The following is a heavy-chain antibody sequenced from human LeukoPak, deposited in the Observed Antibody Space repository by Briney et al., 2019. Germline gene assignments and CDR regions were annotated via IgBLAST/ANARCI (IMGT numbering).Heavy chain of an antibody. CDR1: GGSISSYY. V-gene: IGHV4-4*08. CDR2: IYHSGTT. CDR3: ARLYCSGGSCYLDY. Sequence: SETLSLTCTVSGGSISSYYWSWIRQPPGKGLEWIGYIYHSGTTNYNPSLKSRVTISVDTSKNQFSLKLSSVTAADTAVYYCARLYCSGGSCYLDYWGQGTLVTVSS. D-gene: IGHD2-15*01. J-gene: IGHJ4*02.